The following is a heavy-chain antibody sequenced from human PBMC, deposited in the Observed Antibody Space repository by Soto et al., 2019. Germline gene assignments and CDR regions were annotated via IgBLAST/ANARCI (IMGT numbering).Heavy chain of an antibody. J-gene: IGHJ4*02. CDR1: GGSISSYY. CDR2: IYYSGST. CDR3: ARAYGYYFDY. V-gene: IGHV4-59*01. D-gene: IGHD4-17*01. Sequence: PSETLSLTCTVSGGSISSYYWSWIRQPPGKGLEWIGYIYYSGSTNYNPSLKSRITISVDTSKNKISLKQSSVTAADTAVYYCARAYGYYFDYWGQGTLVTVSS.